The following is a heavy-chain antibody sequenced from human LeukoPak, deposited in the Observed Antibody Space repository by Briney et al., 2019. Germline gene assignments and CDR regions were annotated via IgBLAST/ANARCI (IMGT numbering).Heavy chain of an antibody. Sequence: PGGSLRLSXAASGFTFSSYEMNWVRQSPGKGLEWLSYMSSSGGTIYYADSVKGRFTISRDNAKSSLYLQMNSLRVEDTAVYYCARPTAVGATPRAFDIWGQGTMVTVSS. J-gene: IGHJ3*02. CDR1: GFTFSSYE. CDR2: MSSSGGTI. V-gene: IGHV3-48*03. CDR3: ARPTAVGATPRAFDI. D-gene: IGHD1-26*01.